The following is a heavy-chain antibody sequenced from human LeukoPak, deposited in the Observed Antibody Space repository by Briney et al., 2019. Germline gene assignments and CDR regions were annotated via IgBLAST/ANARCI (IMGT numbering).Heavy chain of an antibody. CDR3: ARDGYYDSSGYYSDDAFDI. V-gene: IGHV3-21*01. J-gene: IGHJ3*02. CDR1: GFTFRSHT. D-gene: IGHD3-22*01. Sequence: GGSLRLSCAVSGFTFRSHTMNWVRQAPGKGLEWVSSISSSSSYIYYADSVKGRFTISRDNAKNSLYLQMNSLRAEDTAVYYCARDGYYDSSGYYSDDAFDIWGQGTMVTVSS. CDR2: ISSSSSYI.